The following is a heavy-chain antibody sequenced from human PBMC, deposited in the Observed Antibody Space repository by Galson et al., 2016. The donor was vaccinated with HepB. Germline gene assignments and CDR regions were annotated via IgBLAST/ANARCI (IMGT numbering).Heavy chain of an antibody. Sequence: ETLSLTCTVSGGSVRSPGYCWTWIRQPPGKGLEWIGFICHSGTPYYKPSLQSRVTISIDTSKNQFSLKVTSVTAADTAIYYCARGRNGGIDPWGQGILVPVS. CDR3: ARGRNGGIDP. J-gene: IGHJ5*02. CDR2: ICHSGTP. D-gene: IGHD2-8*01. V-gene: IGHV4-61*08. CDR1: GGSVRSPGYC.